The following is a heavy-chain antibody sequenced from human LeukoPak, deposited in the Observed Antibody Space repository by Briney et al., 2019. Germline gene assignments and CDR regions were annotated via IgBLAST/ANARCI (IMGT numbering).Heavy chain of an antibody. CDR2: TIDSGIST. Sequence: GGSLRLSCAASGFTFNSYAMTWVRQAPEKGLEWVSSTIDSGISTYYGDSVKGRFTISRDNSKNTLYLQMNSLRAEDTAVYYCAKDILTYYYGSSGYYFDSWGQGTLVAVSS. CDR1: GFTFNSYA. V-gene: IGHV3-23*01. J-gene: IGHJ4*02. CDR3: AKDILTYYYGSSGYYFDS. D-gene: IGHD3-3*01.